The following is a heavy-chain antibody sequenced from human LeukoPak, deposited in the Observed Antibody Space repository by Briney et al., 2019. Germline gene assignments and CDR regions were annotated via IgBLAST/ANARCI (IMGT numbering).Heavy chain of an antibody. CDR2: IYYRGST. D-gene: IGHD2-2*01. J-gene: IGHJ5*02. Sequence: SDTLSLTCTVSGGSISSGDYYCSWSRQPPGKGLEWIGYIYYRGSTYYNPSLKSRVTISVDTSKNQFSLKLSSVTAADTGVYYCARERGRYCSSTSCRDPNWFDPWGQGTLVTVSS. V-gene: IGHV4-30-4*02. CDR1: GGSISSGDYY. CDR3: ARERGRYCSSTSCRDPNWFDP.